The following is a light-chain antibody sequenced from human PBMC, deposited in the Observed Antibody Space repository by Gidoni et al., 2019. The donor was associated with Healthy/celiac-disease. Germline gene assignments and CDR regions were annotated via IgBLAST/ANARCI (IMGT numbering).Light chain of an antibody. Sequence: EIVMTQSPATLSVSPGESATLSCRASQSVSSNLAWYQQKPGQGPRLLLYGASSRATGIPARCSGRGSGTEFTLTISSLQSEDFAVYYCQQYNDWPRTFXQXTKLEIK. CDR1: QSVSSN. V-gene: IGKV3-15*01. CDR3: QQYNDWPRT. CDR2: GAS. J-gene: IGKJ2*01.